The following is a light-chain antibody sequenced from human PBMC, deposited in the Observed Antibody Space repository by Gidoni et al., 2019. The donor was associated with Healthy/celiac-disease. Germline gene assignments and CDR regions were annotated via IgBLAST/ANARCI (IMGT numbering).Light chain of an antibody. CDR3: QQSYNTLLT. V-gene: IGKV1-39*01. J-gene: IGKJ4*02. Sequence: IPITQSPSSLSASVGDRGTITCRASQGISSYLNWYQQKPGKAPKLLIYDASSLESGVPSRFSGSGSGTDFTFTISRLQPEDIATYYCQQSYNTLLTFGGGTKVEIK. CDR1: QGISSY. CDR2: DAS.